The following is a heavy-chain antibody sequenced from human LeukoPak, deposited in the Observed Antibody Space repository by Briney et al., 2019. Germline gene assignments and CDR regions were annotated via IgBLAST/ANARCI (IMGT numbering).Heavy chain of an antibody. CDR2: IYTSGST. CDR1: GGSISSGSYY. CDR3: ARLYGNYQNYFDY. J-gene: IGHJ4*02. V-gene: IGHV4-61*02. Sequence: SETLSLTCTVSGGSISSGSYYWSWIRQPAGKGLEWIGRIYTSGSTNYNPSLKSRVTISVDTSKNQFSLKLSSVTAADTAVYYCARLYGNYQNYFDYWGQGTLVTVSS. D-gene: IGHD1-7*01.